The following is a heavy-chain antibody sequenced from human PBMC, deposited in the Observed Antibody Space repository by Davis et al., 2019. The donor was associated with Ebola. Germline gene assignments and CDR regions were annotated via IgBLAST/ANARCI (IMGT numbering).Heavy chain of an antibody. J-gene: IGHJ6*02. D-gene: IGHD5-18*01. CDR3: AKFISWRVQLWYKGYYYDMDV. V-gene: IGHV3-7*03. CDR1: GFTFSSYW. CDR2: IKQDGSEK. Sequence: GGSLRLSCAASGFTFSSYWMSWVRQAPGKGLEWVANIKQDGSEKYYVDSVKGRFTISRDNAKNSLYLQMNSLRAEDTAVYYCAKFISWRVQLWYKGYYYDMDVWGQGTTVTVSS.